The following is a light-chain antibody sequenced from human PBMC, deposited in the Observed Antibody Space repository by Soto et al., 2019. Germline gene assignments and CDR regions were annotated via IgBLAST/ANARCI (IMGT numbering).Light chain of an antibody. J-gene: IGLJ3*02. CDR3: CSYTSSSTWV. CDR1: SSDVGTYNL. Sequence: QSALTQPASVSGSPGQSITISCTGASSDVGTYNLVSWYQQHPGKAPKLIIYEGSKRPSGVSDRFFGSKSGDTASLTISGLQADDEADYYCCSYTSSSTWVFGGGTKLTVL. CDR2: EGS. V-gene: IGLV2-14*02.